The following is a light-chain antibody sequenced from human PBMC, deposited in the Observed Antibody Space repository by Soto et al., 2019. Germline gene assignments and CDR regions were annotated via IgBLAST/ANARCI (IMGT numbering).Light chain of an antibody. J-gene: IGKJ4*01. V-gene: IGKV1-39*01. CDR1: QTIRSN. Sequence: DLQMTQFPLSLSASVGDRVTITCRASQTIRSNLNWYQQKPGEAPKIVIYATSTLQSGVPSRFNGSVSGTDFTLTISSLQPEDFATDYCQQTYRTPLTFGGGTKVEIK. CDR3: QQTYRTPLT. CDR2: ATS.